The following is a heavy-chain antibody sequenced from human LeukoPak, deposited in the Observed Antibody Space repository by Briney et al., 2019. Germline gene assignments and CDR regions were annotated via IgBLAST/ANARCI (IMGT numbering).Heavy chain of an antibody. V-gene: IGHV4-39*01. CDR1: GGSISSSSYY. CDR3: ARRPTGTPSYYYYYMDV. Sequence: SETLSLTCTVSGGSISSSSYYWGWIRQPPGKGLEWIGSIYYSGSTYYNPSRKSRVTISVDTSKNQFSLKLSSVTAADTAVYYCARRPTGTPSYYYYYMDVWGKGTTVTVSS. CDR2: IYYSGST. J-gene: IGHJ6*03. D-gene: IGHD1-1*01.